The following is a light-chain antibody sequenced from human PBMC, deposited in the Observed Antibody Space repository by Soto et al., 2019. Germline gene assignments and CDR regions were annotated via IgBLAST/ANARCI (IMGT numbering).Light chain of an antibody. CDR3: QSYDISLTGYV. J-gene: IGLJ1*01. CDR2: SNT. Sequence: QTVVTQPPSVSGAPGQRVTISCTGSSSDIGAGYDVHWYQQLPGTAPKLLIYSNTNRPSGVPDRFSGSKSGTSASLAITGLQAEDEADYYCQSYDISLTGYVFGTGTKLTVL. CDR1: SSDIGAGYD. V-gene: IGLV1-40*01.